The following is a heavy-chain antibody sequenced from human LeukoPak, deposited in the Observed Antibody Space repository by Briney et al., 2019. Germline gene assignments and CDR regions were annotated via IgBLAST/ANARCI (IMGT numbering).Heavy chain of an antibody. D-gene: IGHD2-2*01. V-gene: IGHV1-18*01. Sequence: ASVTVSCKASGYTFTSYGISWVRQAPGQGLEWMGWISAYNGNTNYAQKLQGRVTMTTDTSTSTAYMELRSLRSDDTAVYYCARDAGEDIVVVPAAMELGGDFDYWGQGTLVTVSS. CDR2: ISAYNGNT. CDR1: GYTFTSYG. J-gene: IGHJ4*02. CDR3: ARDAGEDIVVVPAAMELGGDFDY.